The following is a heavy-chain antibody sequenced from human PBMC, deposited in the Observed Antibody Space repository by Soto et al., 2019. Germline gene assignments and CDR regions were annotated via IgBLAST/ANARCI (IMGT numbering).Heavy chain of an antibody. V-gene: IGHV4-34*01. Sequence: SETLSLTCGVYRGSFSCFYWSWVRQTPGGGLEWIGEINHSGTTNYNPSFQNRVTISVDKSTNNFSLKMTSVTAADAAVYYCARGRGYVYGSNFYGLDVWGQGTTVTVSS. CDR2: INHSGTT. CDR1: RGSFSCFY. J-gene: IGHJ6*02. D-gene: IGHD6-25*01. CDR3: ARGRGYVYGSNFYGLDV.